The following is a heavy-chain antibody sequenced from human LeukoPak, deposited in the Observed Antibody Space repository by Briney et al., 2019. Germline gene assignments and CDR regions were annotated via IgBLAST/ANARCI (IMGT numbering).Heavy chain of an antibody. V-gene: IGHV4-39*07. J-gene: IGHJ3*02. CDR3: ARVWAYYYDSSGYKGDAFDI. CDR2: IYYSGST. Sequence: PSETLSLTCTVSGGSISSSSYYWGWTRQPPGKGLEWIGSIYYSGSTYYNPSLKSRVTISVDTSKNQFSLKLSSVTAADTAVYYCARVWAYYYDSSGYKGDAFDIWGQGTMVTVSS. D-gene: IGHD3-22*01. CDR1: GGSISSSSYY.